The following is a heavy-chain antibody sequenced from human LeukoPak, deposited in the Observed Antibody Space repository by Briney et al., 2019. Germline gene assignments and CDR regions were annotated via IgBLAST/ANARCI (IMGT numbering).Heavy chain of an antibody. CDR1: GFTFRTYS. CDR2: ISSSAGYI. Sequence: PGGSLRLSCVASGFTFRTYSMNWVRQAPGKGLEWVSSISSSAGYIYYADSVKGRFTISRDNSKNSLYLQMNSLRAEDTAVYFCANQQNYYDSSGSYLGGDYWGQGTLVTVSS. D-gene: IGHD3-22*01. V-gene: IGHV3-21*01. CDR3: ANQQNYYDSSGSYLGGDY. J-gene: IGHJ4*02.